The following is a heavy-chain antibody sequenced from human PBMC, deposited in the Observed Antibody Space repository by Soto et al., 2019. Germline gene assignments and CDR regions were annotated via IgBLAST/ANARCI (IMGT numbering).Heavy chain of an antibody. CDR2: IYYSGST. CDR1: GGSISSGGYY. D-gene: IGHD5-12*01. Sequence: QVQLQESGPGLVKPSQTLSLTCTVSGGSISSGGYYWSWIRQHPGKGLEWIGYIYYSGSTYYNPSLQSRVTISVDTSKNQFSLKLSSVTAAATAVYYCASQGEVATVFDYWGQGTLVTVSS. CDR3: ASQGEVATVFDY. V-gene: IGHV4-31*03. J-gene: IGHJ4*02.